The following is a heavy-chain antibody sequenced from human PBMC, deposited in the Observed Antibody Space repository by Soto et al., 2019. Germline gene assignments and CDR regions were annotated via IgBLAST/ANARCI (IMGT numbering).Heavy chain of an antibody. V-gene: IGHV3-53*01. CDR3: ARDLYSRGWDSDY. D-gene: IGHD6-19*01. CDR2: IYSGGST. CDR1: AVTLGSNY. Sequence: LILACAASAVTLGSNYMSWVRPAPGKELQWVSVIYSGGSTYYADSVKGRFTISRDNSKHTLYLQMNSLRAEDTAVYYCARDLYSRGWDSDYWGQGILVTVSS. J-gene: IGHJ4*02.